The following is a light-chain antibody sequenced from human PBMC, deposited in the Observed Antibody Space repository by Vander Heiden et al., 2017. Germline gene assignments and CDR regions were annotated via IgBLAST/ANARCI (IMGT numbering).Light chain of an antibody. CDR1: SCNIACNY. J-gene: IGLJ2*01. Sequence: NFKLTPPHSVSESRRKPVTISCTGSSCNIACNYVQWYQQRPCSAPTTVIYEDDQRPSGVPDRFSGSIDSSSNSASLTISGLKTEDEADYYCQCSDSSNVVFGGGTKLTVL. CDR3: QCSDSSNVV. CDR2: EDD. V-gene: IGLV6-57*02.